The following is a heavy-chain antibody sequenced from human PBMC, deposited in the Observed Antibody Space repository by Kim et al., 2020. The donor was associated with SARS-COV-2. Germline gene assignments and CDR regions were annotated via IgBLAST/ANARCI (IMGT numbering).Heavy chain of an antibody. J-gene: IGHJ6*02. D-gene: IGHD6-13*01. V-gene: IGHV3-21*01. Sequence: SVKGRFTISRDNAKSSLYLQMNSLRAEDTAVYYCARAEQQLAYYSYGMDVWGQGTTVTVSS. CDR3: ARAEQQLAYYSYGMDV.